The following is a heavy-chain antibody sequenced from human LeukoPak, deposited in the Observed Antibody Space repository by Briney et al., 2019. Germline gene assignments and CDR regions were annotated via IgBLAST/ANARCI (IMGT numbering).Heavy chain of an antibody. CDR2: ISGSGGST. Sequence: HAGGSLRLSCAASGFTSSSYAMSWVRQAPGKGLEWVSGISGSGGSTYYADSVNGRFTISRDNSKNTLYLQMNSLRAEDTAVYYCAKNSGGSCYSAVGYWGQGTLVTVSS. CDR3: AKNSGGSCYSAVGY. V-gene: IGHV3-23*01. J-gene: IGHJ4*02. CDR1: GFTSSSYA. D-gene: IGHD2-15*01.